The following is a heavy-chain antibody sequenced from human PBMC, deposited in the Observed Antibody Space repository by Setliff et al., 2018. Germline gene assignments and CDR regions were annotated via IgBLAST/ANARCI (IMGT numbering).Heavy chain of an antibody. V-gene: IGHV1-8*01. D-gene: IGHD6-13*01. Sequence: ASVKVSCKASGYTFNTYEINWVRQAPGQGLEVMGWVTPNGGSAVYSQKFQGRVTMTASTPLSTAYMELTGLTSEDTAVYFCARNMGMGQRDYFDYWGRGTLVTVSS. CDR3: ARNMGMGQRDYFDY. J-gene: IGHJ4*02. CDR2: VTPNGGSA. CDR1: GYTFNTYE.